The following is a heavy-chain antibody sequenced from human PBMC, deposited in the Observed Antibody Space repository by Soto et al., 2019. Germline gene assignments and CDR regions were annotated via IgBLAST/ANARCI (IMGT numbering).Heavy chain of an antibody. D-gene: IGHD3-10*02. CDR1: GGSISSSPYF. CDR3: ARHVRHLGGWNLHNWIDP. J-gene: IGHJ5*02. Sequence: SETLSLTCTVSGGSISSSPYFWGWIRQPPGKGLEWIGSVYDSGSTYYNPSLKSRVTISVDTSKNQFSLKLSSVTAADTAVYYCARHVRHLGGWNLHNWIDPWGPGTLVTVSS. CDR2: VYDSGST. V-gene: IGHV4-39*01.